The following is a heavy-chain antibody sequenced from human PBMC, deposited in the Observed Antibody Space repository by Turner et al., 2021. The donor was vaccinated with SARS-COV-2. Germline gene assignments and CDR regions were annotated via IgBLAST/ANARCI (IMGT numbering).Heavy chain of an antibody. V-gene: IGHV3-23*01. Sequence: EVQLLESGGGLVQPGGSLRCSCAASGFTLSSYAMSWVRQAPGKGLEWVSGMSDNGGSTYYADSVKGRFTISRDNSKNTLYLQMNSLRAEDTAVYYCAKVASNPGGYFDYWGQGTLVTVSS. CDR3: AKVASNPGGYFDY. CDR1: GFTLSSYA. CDR2: MSDNGGST. D-gene: IGHD2-15*01. J-gene: IGHJ4*02.